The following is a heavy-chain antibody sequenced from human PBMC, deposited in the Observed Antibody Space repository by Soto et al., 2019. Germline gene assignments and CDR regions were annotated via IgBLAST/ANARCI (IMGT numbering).Heavy chain of an antibody. D-gene: IGHD3-16*01. V-gene: IGHV1-69*01. J-gene: IGHJ4*02. CDR3: ARGGGPYVWFNEF. CDR2: IIPVFGTT. CDR1: GGLFSSFA. Sequence: QEQLVQSGPEVKKPGSSVKVSCKDSGGLFSSFAISWVRQAPGQGREGLGGIIPVFGTTNYAEKFQDRVTITADESTSTAYMELSSLTSGDTAMYYCARGGGPYVWFNEFWGQGTLVTVSS.